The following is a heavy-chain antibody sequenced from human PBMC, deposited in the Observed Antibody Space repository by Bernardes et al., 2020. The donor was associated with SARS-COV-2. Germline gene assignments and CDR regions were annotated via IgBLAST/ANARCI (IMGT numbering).Heavy chain of an antibody. J-gene: IGHJ4*02. CDR3: ARAPPRILTGQLPAIYQFDY. CDR1: GVSLWGGVDY. Sequence: SETLSLTCAVSGVSLWGGVDYWSWIRQSPGKGLEWIGNVHYTGGGNYNPSLKSRLTMSVDTSKNQLLLRLTSVTAADTAVYFCARAPPRILTGQLPAIYQFDYWGQGALVTVSS. V-gene: IGHV4-61*08. CDR2: VHYTGGG. D-gene: IGHD3-9*01.